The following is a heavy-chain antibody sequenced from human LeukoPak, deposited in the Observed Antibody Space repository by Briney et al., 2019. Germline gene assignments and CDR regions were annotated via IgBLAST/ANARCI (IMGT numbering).Heavy chain of an antibody. V-gene: IGHV1-69*13. J-gene: IGHJ4*02. CDR2: IIPIFGTA. CDR1: GGTFSSYA. Sequence: GASVKVSCKASGGTFSSYAISWVRQAPGQGLEWMGGIIPIFGTANYAQKFQGRVTITADESTSTAYMELSSLRSEDTAVYYCARAFAASGGCSSTSCYRDMPFDYWGQRTLVTVSS. CDR3: ARAFAASGGCSSTSCYRDMPFDY. D-gene: IGHD2-2*01.